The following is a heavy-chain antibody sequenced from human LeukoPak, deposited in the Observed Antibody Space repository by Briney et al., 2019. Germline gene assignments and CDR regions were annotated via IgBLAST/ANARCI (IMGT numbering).Heavy chain of an antibody. CDR1: GGSFSGYI. V-gene: IGHV4-34*01. J-gene: IGHJ5*02. Sequence: PETPSDTRALYGGSFSGYIWISIRQPPGKGLEWIGEINHIGSTNYNPSLKSRVTISVDTSKNQFSLKLSSMTAADTAVYYCARGAVTNHPKSKKSPGCDHWGQGTLVTVSS. CDR2: INHIGST. CDR3: ARGAVTNHPKSKKSPGCDH. D-gene: IGHD4-17*01.